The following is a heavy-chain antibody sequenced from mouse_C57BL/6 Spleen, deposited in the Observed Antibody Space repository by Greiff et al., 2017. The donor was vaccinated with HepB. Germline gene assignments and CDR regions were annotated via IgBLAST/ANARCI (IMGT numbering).Heavy chain of an antibody. CDR2: FYPGSGSI. D-gene: IGHD1-1*01. Sequence: QVQLKESGAELVKPGASVKLSCKASGYNFTEYTIHWVKPRSGQGLEWIGWFYPGSGSIKYNEKFKDKATLTADKSSSTVYMELSRLTSEDSAVYFCARHEVPDYYGSSYWYFDVWGTGTTVTVSS. V-gene: IGHV1-62-2*01. CDR3: ARHEVPDYYGSSYWYFDV. CDR1: GYNFTEYT. J-gene: IGHJ1*03.